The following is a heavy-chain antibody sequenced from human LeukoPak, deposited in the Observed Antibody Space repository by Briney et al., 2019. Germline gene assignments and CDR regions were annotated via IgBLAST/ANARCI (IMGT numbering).Heavy chain of an antibody. D-gene: IGHD2-2*02. CDR1: GFTFSSYA. Sequence: GGSLRLSCAASGFTFSSYAMSWVRQAPGKGLEWVSGFSGGDGSTSYADSVKGRFTISRDNSKNALYLQMNSLRAEDTAVYYCAKGKVVPATIYDYWGQGTLVTVSS. CDR2: FSGGDGST. V-gene: IGHV3-23*01. CDR3: AKGKVVPATIYDY. J-gene: IGHJ4*02.